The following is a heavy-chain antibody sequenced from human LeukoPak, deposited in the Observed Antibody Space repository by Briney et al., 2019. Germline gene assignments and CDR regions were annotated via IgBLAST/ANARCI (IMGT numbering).Heavy chain of an antibody. V-gene: IGHV4-39*01. CDR2: IYYSGST. CDR3: ARNQVGDGLYYYYYYGMDV. CDR1: GGSISSSSYY. D-gene: IGHD3-10*01. J-gene: IGHJ6*02. Sequence: SETLSLTCTVSGGSISSSSYYWGWIRQPPGKGLEWIGSIYYSGSTYYNPSLKSRVTISVDTSKNQFSLKLSSVTAADTAVYYCARNQVGDGLYYYYYYGMDVWGQGTTVTVSS.